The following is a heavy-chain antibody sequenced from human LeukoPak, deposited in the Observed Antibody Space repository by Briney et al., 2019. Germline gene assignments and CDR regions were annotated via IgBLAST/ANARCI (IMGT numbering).Heavy chain of an antibody. V-gene: IGHV4-38-2*02. Sequence: SETLSLTCTVSGYSISSGYYWGWIRQPPGKGLEWIGSIYHSGSTYYNPSLKSRVTISVDTSKNQFSLKLSSVTAADTAVYYCARHYYGSGSKGDAFDIWGQGTMVTVSS. CDR2: IYHSGST. D-gene: IGHD3-10*01. CDR3: ARHYYGSGSKGDAFDI. CDR1: GYSISSGYY. J-gene: IGHJ3*02.